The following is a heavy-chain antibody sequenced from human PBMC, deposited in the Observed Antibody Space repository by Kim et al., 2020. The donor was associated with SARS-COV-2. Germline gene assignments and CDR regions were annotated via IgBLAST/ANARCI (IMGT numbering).Heavy chain of an antibody. CDR3: ARARPPRTEITIFGVIIAYYDYGMDV. V-gene: IGHV1-8*01. J-gene: IGHJ6*02. Sequence: ASVKVSCKASGYTFTSYDINWVRQATGQGLEWMGWMNPNSGNTGYAQKFQGRVTMTRNTSLSTAYMELSSLRSEDTAVYYCARARPPRTEITIFGVIIAYYDYGMDVWGQGTTVTVSS. D-gene: IGHD3-3*01. CDR2: MNPNSGNT. CDR1: GYTFTSYD.